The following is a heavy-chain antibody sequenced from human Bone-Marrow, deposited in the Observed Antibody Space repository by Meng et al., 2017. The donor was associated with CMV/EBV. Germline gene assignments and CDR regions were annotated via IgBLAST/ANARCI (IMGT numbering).Heavy chain of an antibody. CDR2: IYYSGST. Sequence: CGSISSGGYSWRCIRQHPGKGLEWIGYIYYSGSTYYNPSLKSRVTISVDTSKNQFSLKLSSVTAADTAVYYCAKGPDYYGSGSFFDYWGQGTLVTVSS. CDR3: AKGPDYYGSGSFFDY. V-gene: IGHV4-31*02. CDR1: CGSISSGGYS. D-gene: IGHD3-10*01. J-gene: IGHJ4*02.